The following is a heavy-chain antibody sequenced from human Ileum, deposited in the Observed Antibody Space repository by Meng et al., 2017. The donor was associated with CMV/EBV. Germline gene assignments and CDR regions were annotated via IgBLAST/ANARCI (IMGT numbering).Heavy chain of an antibody. D-gene: IGHD1-7*01. CDR3: ARDLGTGTAFYFDY. CDR1: GFTFSSYD. Sequence: GGSLRLSCPASGFTFSSYDMNWVRQPPGQGLEWVSSISSTTTYIDYADSVKGRFTISRDNAKNSLYLQMSSLRAEDTAVYYCARDLGTGTAFYFDYWGQGALVTVSS. V-gene: IGHV3-21*01. CDR2: ISSTTTYI. J-gene: IGHJ4*02.